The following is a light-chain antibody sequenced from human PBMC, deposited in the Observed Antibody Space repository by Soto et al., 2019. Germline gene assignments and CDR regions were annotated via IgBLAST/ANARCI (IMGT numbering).Light chain of an antibody. CDR1: QSVSSD. CDR2: GAS. CDR3: QHYYGWPFT. Sequence: EILMTQSPATLSVSSGERATLSCRASQSVSSDLAWYQHHSGQAPRLLIYGASTRVTGTPPRFSGRGSGTEFTLTITSLQAEDFAVYYCQHYYGWPFTFCQGTKLEMK. V-gene: IGKV3-15*01. J-gene: IGKJ2*01.